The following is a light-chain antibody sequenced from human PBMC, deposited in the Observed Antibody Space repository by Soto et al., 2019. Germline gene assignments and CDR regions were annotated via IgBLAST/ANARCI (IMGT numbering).Light chain of an antibody. CDR3: QSYDTSLSGSV. V-gene: IGLV1-40*01. J-gene: IGLJ3*02. CDR2: VNT. CDR1: SSNIGAGYA. Sequence: QSVLTQPPSVSGAPGQRVTVSCTGSSSNIGAGYAVHWYQQLPGTAPKLLIYVNTNRPSGVPDRFSGSRSGTSASLAITGLQADDEADYYCQSYDTSLSGSVFGGGTNLTVL.